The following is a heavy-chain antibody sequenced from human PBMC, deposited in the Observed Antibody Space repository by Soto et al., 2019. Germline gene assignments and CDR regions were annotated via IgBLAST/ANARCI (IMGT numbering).Heavy chain of an antibody. CDR2: IIPIFGTA. V-gene: IGHV1-69*06. CDR1: GGTFSSYA. J-gene: IGHJ6*02. CDR3: ARARFRFPTIRYFDNSYGMDV. D-gene: IGHD3-9*01. Sequence: ASVKVSCKASGGTFSSYAISWVRRAPGQGLEWMGGIIPIFGTANYAQKFQGRVTITADKSTSTAYMELSSLRSEDTAVYYCARARFRFPTIRYFDNSYGMDVWGPGTTVTV.